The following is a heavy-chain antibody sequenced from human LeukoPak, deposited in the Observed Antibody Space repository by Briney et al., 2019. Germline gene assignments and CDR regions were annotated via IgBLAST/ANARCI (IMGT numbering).Heavy chain of an antibody. V-gene: IGHV3-11*01. D-gene: IGHD3-22*01. J-gene: IGHJ4*02. CDR1: GFTFSDYY. CDR2: ISRGGNTI. Sequence: GGSLRLSCAASGFTFSDYYMSWIRQAPGRGLEWVSYISRGGNTIYYADSVKGRFTISRDNAKNSLYLQMNSLRAEDTAVYYCARDSSAIFDYWGQGTLVTVSS. CDR3: ARDSSAIFDY.